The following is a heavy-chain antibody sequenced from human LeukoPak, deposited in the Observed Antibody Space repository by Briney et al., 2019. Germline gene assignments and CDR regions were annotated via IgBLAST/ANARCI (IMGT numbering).Heavy chain of an antibody. D-gene: IGHD6-19*01. J-gene: IGHJ6*03. CDR2: IRYDGSNK. V-gene: IGHV3-30*02. Sequence: GGSLRLSCAASGFIFSSFGMHWVRQAPGKGLEWVALIRYDGSNKYYADSVKGRFAISRDNSKDTLYLQMNSLRAEDTAVYYCAKCSGWFVRGKDYYYYYMDVWGKGTTVTVSS. CDR1: GFIFSSFG. CDR3: AKCSGWFVRGKDYYYYYMDV.